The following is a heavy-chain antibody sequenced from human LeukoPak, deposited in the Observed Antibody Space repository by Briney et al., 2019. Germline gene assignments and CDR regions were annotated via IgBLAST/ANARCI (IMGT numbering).Heavy chain of an antibody. CDR2: IKQDGSEK. V-gene: IGHV3-7*01. CDR1: GFTFSSYW. J-gene: IGHJ4*02. CDR3: AREGGGYCSSTSCLKYYFDY. Sequence: GGSLRLSCAASGFTFSSYWMSWVRLAPGKGLEWVANIKQDGSEKYYVDSVKGRFTISRDNAKNSLYLQMNSLRAEDTAVYYCAREGGGYCSSTSCLKYYFDYWGQGTLVTVSS. D-gene: IGHD2-2*01.